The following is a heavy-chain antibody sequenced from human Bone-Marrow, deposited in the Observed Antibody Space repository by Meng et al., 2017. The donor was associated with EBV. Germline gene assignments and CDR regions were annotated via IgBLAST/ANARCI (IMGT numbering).Heavy chain of an antibody. CDR2: INPGNGNT. J-gene: IGHJ4*02. V-gene: IGHV1-3*01. Sequence: QGQACQAWGAVRKAGASIKGSCKASGNTFNNYAMHWVPQAPGQRLEWIGWINPGNGNTKYSQKFQGRASITRDISASIVYMELTSLRSEDTAAYYCATEPGYSSGWGQGTLVTVSS. CDR1: GNTFNNYA. D-gene: IGHD6-19*01. CDR3: ATEPGYSSG.